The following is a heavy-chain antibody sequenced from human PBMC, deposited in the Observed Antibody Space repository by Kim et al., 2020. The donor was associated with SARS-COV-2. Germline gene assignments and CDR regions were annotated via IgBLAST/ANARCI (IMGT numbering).Heavy chain of an antibody. CDR3: VKGQSIFIADAFEV. V-gene: IGHV3-23*01. J-gene: IGHJ3*01. CDR1: GFGFRNYA. Sequence: GGSLRLSCAASGFGFRNYAMNWVRLAPGTGLEWVSGITGSGASTFHADSVKGRFTISRDTSNNTLSLQMNSLRAEDTAIYYCVKGQSIFIADAFEVWG. CDR2: ITGSGAST. D-gene: IGHD3-9*01.